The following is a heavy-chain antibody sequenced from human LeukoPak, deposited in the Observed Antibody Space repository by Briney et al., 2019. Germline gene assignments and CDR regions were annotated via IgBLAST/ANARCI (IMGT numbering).Heavy chain of an antibody. D-gene: IGHD2-2*01. CDR3: ARLGGYCSSTSCYFFD. V-gene: IGHV5-10-1*01. CDR1: GYSFTSYW. CDR2: IDPSDSYT. J-gene: IGHJ4*02. Sequence: GESLKISCKGSGYSFTSYWTSWVRQMPGKGLEWMGRIDPSDSYTNYSPSFQGHVTISADKSISTAYLQWSSLKASDTAMYCCARLGGYCSSTSCYFFDWGQGTLVTVSS.